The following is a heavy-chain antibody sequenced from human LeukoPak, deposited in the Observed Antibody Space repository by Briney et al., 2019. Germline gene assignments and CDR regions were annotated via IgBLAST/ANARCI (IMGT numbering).Heavy chain of an antibody. J-gene: IGHJ4*02. Sequence: GSLRLSCAASGFTFSSYAMSWVRQAPGKGLEWVANIKQDGSEKYYVDSVKGRFTISRDNAKNSLYLQVNSLRAEDTAVYYCARAGYSYADYWGQGTLVTVSS. CDR1: GFTFSSYA. D-gene: IGHD5-18*01. V-gene: IGHV3-7*01. CDR2: IKQDGSEK. CDR3: ARAGYSYADY.